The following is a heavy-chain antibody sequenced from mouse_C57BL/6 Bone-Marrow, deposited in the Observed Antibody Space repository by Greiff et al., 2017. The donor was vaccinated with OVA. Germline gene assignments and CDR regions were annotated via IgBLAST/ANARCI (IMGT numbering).Heavy chain of an antibody. CDR3: ARPSIVTTATSFFYYAMDY. CDR1: EYEFPSHD. V-gene: IGHV5-2*01. J-gene: IGHJ4*01. Sequence: DVMLVESGGGLVQPGESLKLSCESNEYEFPSHDMSWVRKTPEKRLELVAAINSDGGSTYSPDTMERRFIISRDNNEKTLYLQMSSLRSEDTALYYCARPSIVTTATSFFYYAMDYWGQGTSVTVSS. CDR2: INSDGGST. D-gene: IGHD2-5*01.